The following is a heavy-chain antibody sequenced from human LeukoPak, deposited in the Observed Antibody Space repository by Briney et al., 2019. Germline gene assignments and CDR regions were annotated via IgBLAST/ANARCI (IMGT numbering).Heavy chain of an antibody. V-gene: IGHV3-23*01. D-gene: IGHD3-10*01. CDR2: ISGSGDVT. CDR1: GFSISNNG. Sequence: GGSLRLSCAASGFSISNNGISWVRQAPGKRLEWVSGISGSGDVTWYADSVKGRFTISRDNSKNTLYLQMSSLRAEDSALYYCVTWAGFGHYWGQGTLVTVSS. J-gene: IGHJ4*02. CDR3: VTWAGFGHY.